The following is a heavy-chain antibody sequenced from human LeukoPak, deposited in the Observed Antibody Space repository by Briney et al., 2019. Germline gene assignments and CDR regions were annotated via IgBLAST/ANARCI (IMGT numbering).Heavy chain of an antibody. J-gene: IGHJ4*02. Sequence: GGSLRLSCAASGFTFSIYAMSWVRQAPGKGLEWVSSISSSSSYIYYADSVKGRFTISRDNAKNSLYLQMNSLRAEDTAVYYCARRYSGYDYSLYFGYWGQGTLVTVSS. CDR1: GFTFSIYA. V-gene: IGHV3-21*01. CDR2: ISSSSSYI. CDR3: ARRYSGYDYSLYFGY. D-gene: IGHD5-12*01.